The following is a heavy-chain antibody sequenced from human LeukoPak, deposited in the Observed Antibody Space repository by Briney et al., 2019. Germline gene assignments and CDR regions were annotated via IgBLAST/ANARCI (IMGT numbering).Heavy chain of an antibody. CDR3: ARDRDFYYFDY. J-gene: IGHJ4*02. V-gene: IGHV3-23*01. CDR1: GFTFSSYG. Sequence: GGSLRLSCAASGFTFSSYGMSWVRQAPGKGLEWVSAISGSGGSTYYADSVKGRFTISRDNSKNTLYLQMNSLRAEDTAVYYCARDRDFYYFDYWGQGTLVTVSS. D-gene: IGHD3-3*01. CDR2: ISGSGGST.